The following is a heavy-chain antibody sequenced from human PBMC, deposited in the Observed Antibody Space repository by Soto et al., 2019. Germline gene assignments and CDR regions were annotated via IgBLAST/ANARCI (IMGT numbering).Heavy chain of an antibody. CDR3: ARHPDPYITGPTDFAFDI. D-gene: IGHD1-20*01. CDR2: IYYSGST. Sequence: QVQLQESGPGLVKPSETLSLTCTVSGGSISSYYWSWIRQPPGKGLEWIGYIYYSGSTNYTPSLKRRGTISVDTSKNRFTLKLSSVTASHTAVYYCARHPDPYITGPTDFAFDICGQGTMVTVSS. CDR1: GGSISSYY. J-gene: IGHJ3*02. V-gene: IGHV4-59*01.